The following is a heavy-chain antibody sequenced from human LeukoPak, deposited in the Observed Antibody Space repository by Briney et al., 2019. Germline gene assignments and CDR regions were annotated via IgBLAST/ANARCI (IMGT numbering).Heavy chain of an antibody. CDR1: GFSFSDYN. J-gene: IGHJ3*02. V-gene: IGHV3-30*03. Sequence: GGSLRLSCAASGFSFSDYNMHWVRQAPGKGLEWMAVISYNGINEYYADSVKGRFTISRDNSKNTLYLQMNSLRAEDTAVYYCATAPRYCSGGSCYSQPLDIWGQGTMVTVSS. CDR2: ISYNGINE. D-gene: IGHD2-15*01. CDR3: ATAPRYCSGGSCYSQPLDI.